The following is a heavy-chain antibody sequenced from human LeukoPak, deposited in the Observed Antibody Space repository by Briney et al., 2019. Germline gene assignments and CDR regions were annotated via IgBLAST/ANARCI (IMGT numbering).Heavy chain of an antibody. CDR1: GFTFSSYA. J-gene: IGHJ4*02. V-gene: IGHV3-23*01. CDR2: ISGSGGST. CDR3: AKAADVLLWFGEPGGYYFDY. D-gene: IGHD3-10*01. Sequence: PGGSLRLSCAASGFTFSSYAMSWVRQAPGMGLEWVSAISGSGGSTYYADSVKGRFTISRDNSKNTLYLQMNSLRAEDTAVYYCAKAADVLLWFGEPGGYYFDYWGQGTLVTVSS.